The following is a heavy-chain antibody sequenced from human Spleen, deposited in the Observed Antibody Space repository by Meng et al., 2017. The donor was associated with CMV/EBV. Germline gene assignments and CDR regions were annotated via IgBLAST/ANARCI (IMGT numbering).Heavy chain of an antibody. D-gene: IGHD3-3*01. Sequence: SETLSLTCTVSGGSISSSSYYWAWIRQPPGKGLEWIGTIYYSGTTYYNPSLKSRVTISIDTSKNQFSLKLSSVTAADTAVYYCARPWTGGVVTWFDPWGQGTLVTVPQ. CDR1: GGSISSSSYY. CDR3: ARPWTGGVVTWFDP. J-gene: IGHJ5*02. CDR2: IYYSGTT. V-gene: IGHV4-39*01.